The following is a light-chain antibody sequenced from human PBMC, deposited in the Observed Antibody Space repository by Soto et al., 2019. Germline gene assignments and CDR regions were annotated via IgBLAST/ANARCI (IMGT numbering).Light chain of an antibody. CDR3: SSYAGANRV. CDR1: SSDVGANNY. V-gene: IGLV2-8*01. CDR2: EVT. J-gene: IGLJ1*01. Sequence: QSALTQPPPASGSPGQSVTISCTGTSSDVGANNYVSWYQQHPGKAPKLMIYEVTKRPSGVPDRFSGSKSGNTASLTVSGLQAEDEADYYCSSYAGANRVFGTGTKLTVL.